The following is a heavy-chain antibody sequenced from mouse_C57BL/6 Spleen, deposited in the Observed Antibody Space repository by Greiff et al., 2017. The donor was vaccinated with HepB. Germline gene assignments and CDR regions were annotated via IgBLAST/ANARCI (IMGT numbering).Heavy chain of an antibody. CDR3: ARDPYGYDEDCFAY. CDR2: ISDGGSYT. D-gene: IGHD2-2*01. J-gene: IGHJ3*01. V-gene: IGHV5-4*01. CDR1: GFTFSSYA. Sequence: EVKLMESGGGLVKPGGSLKLSCAASGFTFSSYAMSWVRQTPEKRLEWVATISDGGSYTYYPDNVKGRFTISRDNAKNNLYLQMSHLKSEDTAMYYCARDPYGYDEDCFAYWGQGTLVTVSA.